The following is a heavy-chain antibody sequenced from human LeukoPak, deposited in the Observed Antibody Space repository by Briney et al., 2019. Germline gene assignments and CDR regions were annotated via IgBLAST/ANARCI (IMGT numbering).Heavy chain of an antibody. Sequence: GGSLRLSYAASGFTVSSNYMSWVRQAPGKGLEWVSVIYRGGSTYYADSVKGRFTISRDNSKNTLYLQMNRLRAEDTAVYYCARAPSTYSYDRPSYFDYWGQGTLVTVSS. CDR3: ARAPSTYSYDRPSYFDY. CDR1: GFTVSSNY. V-gene: IGHV3-66*01. J-gene: IGHJ4*02. D-gene: IGHD5-18*01. CDR2: IYRGGST.